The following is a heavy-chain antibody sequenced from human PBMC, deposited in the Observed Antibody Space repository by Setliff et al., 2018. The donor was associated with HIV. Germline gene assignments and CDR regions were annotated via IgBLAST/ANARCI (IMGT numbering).Heavy chain of an antibody. CDR3: ARSSGRHPLFYYYGLDA. D-gene: IGHD3-10*01. Sequence: GASVKVSCKASGYTFTGYYLHWVRQAPGQGLEWMGYIMPDSDDTKYAQKFQGRVSMTRDTSITTGYMEVNRLRYDDTAVYFCARSSGRHPLFYYYGLDAWGQGTTVTVS. CDR1: GYTFTGYY. J-gene: IGHJ6*02. CDR2: IMPDSDDT. V-gene: IGHV1-2*02.